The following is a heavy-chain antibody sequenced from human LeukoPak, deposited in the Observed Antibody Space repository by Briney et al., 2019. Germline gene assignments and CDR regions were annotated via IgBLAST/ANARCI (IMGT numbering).Heavy chain of an antibody. CDR1: GYTLTELS. CDR2: FDPEDGET. J-gene: IGHJ2*01. D-gene: IGHD4-17*01. CDR3: ARVPLAGTTVTTYSRL. Sequence: GASVKVSCKVSGYTLTELSMHWVRQAPGKGLEWMGGFDPEDGETIYAQKFQGRVTITADKSTSTAYMELSSLRSEDTAVYYCARVPLAGTTVTTYSRLWGRGTLVTVSS. V-gene: IGHV1-24*01.